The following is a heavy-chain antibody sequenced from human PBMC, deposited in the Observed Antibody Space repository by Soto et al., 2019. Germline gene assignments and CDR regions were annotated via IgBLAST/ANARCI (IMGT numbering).Heavy chain of an antibody. CDR2: LIPILGTT. D-gene: IGHD6-19*01. Sequence: SVKVSCKASGGTFSSDAVSWVRRAPGQGLEWMGGLIPILGTTHYAQKFQGRVTITADESTNTAYMELSSLRSDDTAVYYCARASGYVSGWYHDYWGQGTRVTVSS. CDR3: ARASGYVSGWYHDY. J-gene: IGHJ4*02. V-gene: IGHV1-69*13. CDR1: GGTFSSDA.